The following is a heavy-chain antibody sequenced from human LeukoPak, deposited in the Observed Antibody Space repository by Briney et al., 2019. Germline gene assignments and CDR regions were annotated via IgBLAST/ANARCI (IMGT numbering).Heavy chain of an antibody. CDR2: IYYSGST. Sequence: SETLSLTCTVSGGSLSTYYWGWIRQPPGKGLEWIGSIYYSGSTYYNPSLKSRVTISVDTSKNQFSLKLSSVTAADTAVYYCARHDFHPDIVVVPAAAPLDYWGQGTLVTVSS. D-gene: IGHD2-2*01. J-gene: IGHJ4*02. CDR3: ARHDFHPDIVVVPAAAPLDY. CDR1: GGSLSTYY. V-gene: IGHV4-39*01.